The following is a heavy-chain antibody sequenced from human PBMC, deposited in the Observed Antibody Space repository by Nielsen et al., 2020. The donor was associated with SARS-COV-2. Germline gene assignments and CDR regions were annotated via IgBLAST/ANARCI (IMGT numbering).Heavy chain of an antibody. CDR2: ISYSGETT. CDR3: AKNRRDYGDYGDFDY. V-gene: IGHV3-23*01. Sequence: GGSLRLSCAASGFTFSSYGMHWVRQAPGKGLEWVSAISYSGETTYYADSVKGRFTVSRDNSKNTLYLQMNSLRVEDTAVYYCAKNRRDYGDYGDFDYWGQGILVTVAS. J-gene: IGHJ4*02. CDR1: GFTFSSYG. D-gene: IGHD4-17*01.